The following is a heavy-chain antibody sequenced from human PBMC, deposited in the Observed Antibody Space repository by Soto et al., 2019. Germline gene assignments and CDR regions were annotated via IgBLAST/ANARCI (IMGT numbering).Heavy chain of an antibody. CDR3: ARVGGINWLDP. D-gene: IGHD3-16*01. CDR1: GGSISSGGYY. CDR2: IYYSGST. J-gene: IGHJ5*02. Sequence: QVQLQESGPGLVKPSQTLSLTCTVSGGSISSGGYYWSWIRQHPGKGLEWIGYIYYSGSTYYNPSLKRRVTKSVDTSKTQFPLKLRSVTAADTAVYDCARVGGINWLDPWGQGTLVTVSS. V-gene: IGHV4-31*03.